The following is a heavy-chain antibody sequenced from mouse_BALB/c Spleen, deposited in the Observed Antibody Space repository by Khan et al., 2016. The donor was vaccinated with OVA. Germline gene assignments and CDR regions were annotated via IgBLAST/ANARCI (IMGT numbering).Heavy chain of an antibody. CDR1: GYTFTNYW. J-gene: IGHJ2*01. D-gene: IGHD3-1*01. V-gene: IGHV1-63*02. CDR3: ARRGAARATWDYFDY. CDR2: TYPGGGYT. Sequence: QVQLKQSGAELVRPGTSVKMSCKAAGYTFTNYWIGWVKQRPGHGLEWIGDTYPGGGYTNYNENFKGKVTLTADTSSSTAYMQLSGLTSEDSAIYYFARRGAARATWDYFDYWGQGTTLTVSS.